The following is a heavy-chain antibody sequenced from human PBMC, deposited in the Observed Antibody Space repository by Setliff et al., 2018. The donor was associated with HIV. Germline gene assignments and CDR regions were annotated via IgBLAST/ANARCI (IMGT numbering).Heavy chain of an antibody. Sequence: SETLSLTCTVSGGSISSSSYYWGWIRQPPGKGLEWIGNIYYSGSTYYNPSLKSRVAISIDTSMNQFSLKLSSATAADTTVYYCARGGGAVAGPFDYWGQGALVTVSS. CDR2: IYYSGST. CDR1: GGSISSSSYY. V-gene: IGHV4-39*01. CDR3: ARGGGAVAGPFDY. D-gene: IGHD6-19*01. J-gene: IGHJ4*02.